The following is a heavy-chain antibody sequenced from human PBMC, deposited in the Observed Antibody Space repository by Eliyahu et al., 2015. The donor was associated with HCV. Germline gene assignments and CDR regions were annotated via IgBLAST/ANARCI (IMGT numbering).Heavy chain of an antibody. V-gene: IGHV4-31*03. J-gene: IGHJ5*02. D-gene: IGHD3-10*01. CDR2: ISNGGST. CDR3: ARDAGANYYDP. Sequence: QVVLQQPGPGLVKPSQTLSLTCTVXGXSLSRGGYYWNWIRQRPGEGLEWIGYISNGGSTNYNPSLKSRVTMSLDTSKKEFSLNLSSVTAADTAVYYCARDAGANYYDPWGQGTLVTVSS. CDR1: GXSLSRGGYY.